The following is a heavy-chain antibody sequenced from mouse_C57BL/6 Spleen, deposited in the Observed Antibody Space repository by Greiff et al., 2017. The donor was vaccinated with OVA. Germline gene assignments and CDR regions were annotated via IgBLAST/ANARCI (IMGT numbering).Heavy chain of an antibody. CDR2: IYPGDGDT. V-gene: IGHV1-82*01. CDR1: GYAFSSSW. D-gene: IGHD2-4*01. J-gene: IGHJ1*03. CDR3: ARTLYDYFWYFDV. Sequence: VQLVESGPELVKPGASVKISCKASGYAFSSSWMNWVKQRPGKGLEWIGRIYPGDGDTNYNGKFKGKATLTADKSSSTAYMQLSSLTSEDSAVYFCARTLYDYFWYFDVWGTGTTVTVSS.